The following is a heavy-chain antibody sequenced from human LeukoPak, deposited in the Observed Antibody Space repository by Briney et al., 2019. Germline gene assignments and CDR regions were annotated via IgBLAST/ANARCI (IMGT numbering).Heavy chain of an antibody. D-gene: IGHD4-4*01. Sequence: SETLSLTCAVSGGSISSGGYSWSWIRQPPGKGLEWIGYIYHSGSTYYNPSLKSRVTISVDRSKNQFSLKLSSVTAADTAVYYCATTPFYDYSKNFDYWGQGTLVTVSS. CDR3: ATTPFYDYSKNFDY. V-gene: IGHV4-30-2*01. J-gene: IGHJ4*02. CDR2: IYHSGST. CDR1: GGSISSGGYS.